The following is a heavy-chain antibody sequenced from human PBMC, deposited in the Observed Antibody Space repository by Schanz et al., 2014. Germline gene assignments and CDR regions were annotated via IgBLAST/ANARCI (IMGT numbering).Heavy chain of an antibody. D-gene: IGHD6-19*01. CDR3: ARDLISSGWYG. CDR2: MSGSGSTA. V-gene: IGHV3-23*01. Sequence: EVQLLESGGGLVQPGGSLRLSCAGSGFTFFGSFAMSWVRQAPGKGLEWVSGMSGSGSTADYADSVKGRFTTSRDNGKKSMYLQMNSLRVEDTAVYYCARDLISSGWYGWGQGTLVTVSS. J-gene: IGHJ4*02. CDR1: GFTFFGSFA.